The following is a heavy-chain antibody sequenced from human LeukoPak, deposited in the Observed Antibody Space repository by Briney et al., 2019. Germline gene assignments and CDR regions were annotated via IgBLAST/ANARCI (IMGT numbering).Heavy chain of an antibody. CDR1: GFTFSSYE. V-gene: IGHV3-48*03. Sequence: GGSLRLSCAASGFTFSSYEMNWVRQAPGKGLEWVSYISNSGSTIYYADSVKGRFTISRDNAKNSLYLQMNSLRAEDTAVYYCARNPLDYYGMDVWGQGTTVTVSS. CDR2: ISNSGSTI. J-gene: IGHJ6*02. CDR3: ARNPLDYYGMDV.